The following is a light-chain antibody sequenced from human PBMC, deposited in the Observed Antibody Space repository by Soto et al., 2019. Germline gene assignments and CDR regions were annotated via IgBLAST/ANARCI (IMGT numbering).Light chain of an antibody. CDR3: QQYNNWWT. Sequence: EIMMTQSPATLSVSPGERATLSCRASQSVSSSLAWYQQKPGQAPRLLIYGASTGATGIPARFSGSGSGTEFTLTINSLQSEDFAVYYCQQYNNWWTFGQGTKVDI. J-gene: IGKJ1*01. V-gene: IGKV3-15*01. CDR1: QSVSSS. CDR2: GAS.